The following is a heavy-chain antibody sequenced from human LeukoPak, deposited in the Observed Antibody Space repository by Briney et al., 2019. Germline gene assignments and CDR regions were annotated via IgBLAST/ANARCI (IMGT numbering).Heavy chain of an antibody. V-gene: IGHV3-74*01. CDR2: INSGGSST. D-gene: IGHD2-2*01. Sequence: GGSLRLSCAASGFTFSSYWMHWVRQAPGKGLVWVSRINSGGSSTSYADSVKGRFTISRDNAKNTLCLQMNSLRAEDTAVYYCAREVGYCSSTSCYGWFDPWGQGTLVTVSS. CDR1: GFTFSSYW. J-gene: IGHJ5*02. CDR3: AREVGYCSSTSCYGWFDP.